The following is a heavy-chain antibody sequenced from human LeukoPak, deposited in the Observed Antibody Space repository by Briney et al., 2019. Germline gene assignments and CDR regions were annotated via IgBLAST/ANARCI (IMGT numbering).Heavy chain of an antibody. J-gene: IGHJ4*02. CDR2: LSPYTGNT. D-gene: IGHD3-16*02. V-gene: IGHV1-18*01. Sequence: ASVKVSCKTSGYTFTSYGISWIRQAPGQGLEWMGSLSPYTGNTKYAVRLQDRVIMTTDTTTRTAYMELRCLRSDDTAVFYCARDQYDSVWGSYRPYFDSWGQGTVVTVSS. CDR1: GYTFTSYG. CDR3: ARDQYDSVWGSYRPYFDS.